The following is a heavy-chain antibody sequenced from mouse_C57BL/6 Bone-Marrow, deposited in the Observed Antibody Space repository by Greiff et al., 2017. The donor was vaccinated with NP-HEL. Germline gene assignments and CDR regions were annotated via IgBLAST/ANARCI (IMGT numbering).Heavy chain of an antibody. D-gene: IGHD2-4*01. Sequence: VQLQESGPELVKPGASVKLSCKASGYTFTSYDINWVKQRPGQGLEWIGWIYPRDGSTKYNEKFKGKATLTVDTSSSTAYMELHSLTSEDSAVYFCARSGRGHDYDKYFDVWGTGTTVTVSS. J-gene: IGHJ1*03. CDR2: IYPRDGST. CDR3: ARSGRGHDYDKYFDV. CDR1: GYTFTSYD. V-gene: IGHV1-85*01.